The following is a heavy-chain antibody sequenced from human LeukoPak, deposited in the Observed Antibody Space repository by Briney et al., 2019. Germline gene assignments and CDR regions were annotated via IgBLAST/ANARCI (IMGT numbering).Heavy chain of an antibody. D-gene: IGHD3-22*01. V-gene: IGHV1-69*05. CDR1: GYTFSGYS. Sequence: GASVKVSCKASGYTFSGYSMHWVRQAPGQGLEWMGGIIPIFGTANYAQKFQGRVTITTDESTSTAYMELSSLRSEDTAVYYCATHFYYDSSGYYNGDFDYWGQGTLVTVSS. CDR3: ATHFYYDSSGYYNGDFDY. CDR2: IIPIFGTA. J-gene: IGHJ4*02.